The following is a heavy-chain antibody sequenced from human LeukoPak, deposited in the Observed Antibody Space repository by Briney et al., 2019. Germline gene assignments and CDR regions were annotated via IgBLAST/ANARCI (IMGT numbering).Heavy chain of an antibody. J-gene: IGHJ4*02. CDR2: IWYDGSNK. CDR1: GISFSSHG. V-gene: IGHV3-33*01. D-gene: IGHD6-13*01. Sequence: PGGSLRLSCAASGISFSSHGMHWVRQAPGKGLEWVAVIWYDGSNKYYADSVKGRFTISRDNSKNTLYLQMNSLRAEDTAVYYCAIHPIKPQLVLVDYWRQRTLVTVSS. CDR3: AIHPIKPQLVLVDY.